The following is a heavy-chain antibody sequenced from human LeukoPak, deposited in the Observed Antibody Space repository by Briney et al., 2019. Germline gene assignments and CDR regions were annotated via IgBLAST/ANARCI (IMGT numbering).Heavy chain of an antibody. Sequence: ASVKVSCKASGYTFTGYYMHWVRQAPGQGLEWMGWINPNSGGTNYAQKFQGRVTMTRDTSISTAYMELSRLRSDDTAVYYCARNDWNYEENWYDPWGQGTLVTVSS. D-gene: IGHD1-7*01. V-gene: IGHV1-2*02. CDR1: GYTFTGYY. CDR3: ARNDWNYEENWYDP. J-gene: IGHJ5*02. CDR2: INPNSGGT.